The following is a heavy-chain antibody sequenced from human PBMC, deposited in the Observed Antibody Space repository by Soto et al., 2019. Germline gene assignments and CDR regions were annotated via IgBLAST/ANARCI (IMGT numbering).Heavy chain of an antibody. CDR2: VSQSGRI. CDR3: AGYSSSFVGFEV. V-gene: IGHV4-34*01. J-gene: IGHJ3*01. D-gene: IGHD3-10*01. Sequence: QVQLQQWGAGLLKPSETLSLNCGVLGGSFSDYDWTWVRQSPGRGLEWIGEVSQSGRITYNPSLKSRFTISGDTAKNQFSLRLTSVTAPDTAVYFCAGYSSSFVGFEVWGHGTEVTVSS. CDR1: GGSFSDYD.